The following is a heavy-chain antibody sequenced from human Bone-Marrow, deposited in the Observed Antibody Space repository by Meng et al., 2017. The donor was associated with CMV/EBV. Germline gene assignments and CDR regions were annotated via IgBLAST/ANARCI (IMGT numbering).Heavy chain of an antibody. J-gene: IGHJ4*02. Sequence: GGSLRLSCAASGFTFSSYWMHWVRQAPGKGLVWVSRINSDGSSTSYADSVKGRFTISRDNAKNTLYLQMNSLRAEDTAVYYCARDGPPNNWNDVLGGWGQGTLVTVSS. CDR1: GFTFSSYW. D-gene: IGHD1-1*01. V-gene: IGHV3-74*01. CDR3: ARDGPPNNWNDVLGG. CDR2: INSDGSST.